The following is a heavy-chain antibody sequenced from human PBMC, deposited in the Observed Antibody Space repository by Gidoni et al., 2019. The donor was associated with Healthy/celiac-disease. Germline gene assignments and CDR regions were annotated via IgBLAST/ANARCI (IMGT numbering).Heavy chain of an antibody. V-gene: IGHV3-66*01. Sequence: EVQLVESGGGLVQPGGSLRLSCSAAGFTVSSNYMSWVRQAPGKGLEWVSVIYSGGSTYYADSVKGRFTISRDNSKNTLYLQMNSLRAEDTAVYYCARDPGRAYYGYDLNLDYWGQGTLVTVSS. CDR3: ARDPGRAYYGYDLNLDY. CDR2: IYSGGST. CDR1: GFTVSSNY. J-gene: IGHJ4*02. D-gene: IGHD5-12*01.